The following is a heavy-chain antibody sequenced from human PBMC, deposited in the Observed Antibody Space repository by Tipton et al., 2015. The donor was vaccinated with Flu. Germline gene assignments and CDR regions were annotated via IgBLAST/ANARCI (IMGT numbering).Heavy chain of an antibody. V-gene: IGHV3-11*01. J-gene: IGHJ3*02. Sequence: SLRLSCAASGFTFSDYYMSWIRQAPGKGLEWVSYISSSGSTIYYADSVKGRFTISRDNAKNSLYLQMNSLRAEDTAVYYCARVGWEVSPPAFDIWGQGTMVTVSS. CDR1: GFTFSDYY. D-gene: IGHD1-26*01. CDR2: ISSSGSTI. CDR3: ARVGWEVSPPAFDI.